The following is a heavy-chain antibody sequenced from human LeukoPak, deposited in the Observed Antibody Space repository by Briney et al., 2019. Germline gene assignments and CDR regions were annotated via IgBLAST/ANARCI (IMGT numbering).Heavy chain of an antibody. CDR1: GFTFSSYG. J-gene: IGHJ3*02. V-gene: IGHV3-13*01. Sequence: GGSLRLSCAASGFTFSSYGMHWVRQATGKGLEWVSAIGTAGDIYYPGSVKGRFTISRENAKNSLYLQMNSLRAGDTAVYYCARESFGELSDAFDIWGQGTMVTVSS. CDR3: ARESFGELSDAFDI. CDR2: IGTAGDI. D-gene: IGHD3-16*02.